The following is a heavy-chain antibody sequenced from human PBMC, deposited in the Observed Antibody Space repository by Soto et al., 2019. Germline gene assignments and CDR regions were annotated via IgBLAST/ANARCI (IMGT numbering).Heavy chain of an antibody. CDR1: GGSISSYY. V-gene: IGHV4-59*01. D-gene: IGHD2-2*01. J-gene: IGHJ5*02. CDR2: IYYSGST. Sequence: QVQLQESGPGLVKPSETLSLTCTVSGGSISSYYWSWIRQPPGKGLEWLGYIYYSGSTNYNPSLKSRVTISVDTSKNQSSLKLSSVTAADTAVYYCARDPPLGSTSCPWGQGTLVTVSS. CDR3: ARDPPLGSTSCP.